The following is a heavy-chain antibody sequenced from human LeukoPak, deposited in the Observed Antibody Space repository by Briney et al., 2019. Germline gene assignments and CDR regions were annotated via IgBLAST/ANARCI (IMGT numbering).Heavy chain of an antibody. CDR1: GFTFDDYA. Sequence: GRSLRLSCAASGFTFDDYAMHWVRQAPGKGLEWVSGISWNSGSIGYADSVKGRFTISRDNAKNSLYLQMNSLRAEDTALYYCAKGRYCSGGSCSYYFVYWGQGTLVTVSS. D-gene: IGHD2-15*01. CDR2: ISWNSGSI. CDR3: AKGRYCSGGSCSYYFVY. V-gene: IGHV3-9*01. J-gene: IGHJ4*02.